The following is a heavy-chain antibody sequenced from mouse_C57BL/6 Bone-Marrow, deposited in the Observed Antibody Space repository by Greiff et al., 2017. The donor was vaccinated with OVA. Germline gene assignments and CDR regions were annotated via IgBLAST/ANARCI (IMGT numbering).Heavy chain of an antibody. J-gene: IGHJ2*01. CDR1: GYSFTSYY. Sequence: VQLQQSGPELVKPGASVKISCKASGYSFTSYYIHWVKQRPGQGLEWIGWIYPGSGNTKYNEKFKGKATLTADTSSSTAYMQLSSLTSEDSAVYYCASYYYGSSHRDYWGQGTTLTVSS. D-gene: IGHD1-1*01. V-gene: IGHV1-66*01. CDR2: IYPGSGNT. CDR3: ASYYYGSSHRDY.